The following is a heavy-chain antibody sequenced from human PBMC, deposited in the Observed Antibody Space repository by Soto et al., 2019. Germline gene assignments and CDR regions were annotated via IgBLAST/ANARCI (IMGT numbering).Heavy chain of an antibody. Sequence: PXESLKVSCKGSGHSFTNFWIGLVLQMPGKGLEWMGIIYPADSDTRYSPSFQGQVTISADKSISTAYLQWSSLKAPDTAMYYCERLNAGYPHYFDYWGQGTLVTVSS. D-gene: IGHD5-12*01. CDR2: IYPADSDT. J-gene: IGHJ4*02. CDR3: ERLNAGYPHYFDY. CDR1: GHSFTNFW. V-gene: IGHV5-51*01.